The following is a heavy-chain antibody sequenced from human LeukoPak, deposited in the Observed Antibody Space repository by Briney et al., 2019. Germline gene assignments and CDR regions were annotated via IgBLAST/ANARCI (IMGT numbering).Heavy chain of an antibody. V-gene: IGHV3-13*01. CDR3: AKGPLLWD. D-gene: IGHD2/OR15-2a*01. J-gene: IGHJ4*02. CDR1: GFSFNNYD. Sequence: GGSLRFSCAASGFSFNNYDMHWVRQATGKGLEWVSAIGLAGDTYYPGSVKGRFTISRDDAKNSLFLQMNNLSAGDTAVYYCAKGPLLWDWGQGTLVTVSS. CDR2: IGLAGDT.